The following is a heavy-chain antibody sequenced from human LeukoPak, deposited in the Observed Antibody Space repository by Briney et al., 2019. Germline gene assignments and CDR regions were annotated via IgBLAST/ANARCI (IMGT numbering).Heavy chain of an antibody. V-gene: IGHV3-74*01. CDR3: ARDDGGNPNDAFDI. CDR2: INSNEGSR. CDR1: GFTFSDFW. J-gene: IGHJ3*02. D-gene: IGHD4-23*01. Sequence: PGGSLILSCTASGFTFSDFWMHWVRQAPGKGLVWVSRINSNEGSRGYADSARGRFTISRDNAKNTLYLQMNSLRAEDTAVYYCARDDGGNPNDAFDIWGQGTMVTVSS.